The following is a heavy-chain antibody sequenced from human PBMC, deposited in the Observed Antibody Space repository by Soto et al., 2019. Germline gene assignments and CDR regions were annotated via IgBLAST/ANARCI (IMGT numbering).Heavy chain of an antibody. J-gene: IGHJ3*02. Sequence: GGSLRLSCAASGFTFSDYYMSWIRQAPGKGLEWISHVSSSGSTIYYADSVKGRFTISRDNAKKSLYLQMNSLRAEDTAVYYCASVTHGRSFDMWGQGTTVTVSS. D-gene: IGHD5-18*01. CDR3: ASVTHGRSFDM. CDR2: VSSSGSTI. V-gene: IGHV3-11*01. CDR1: GFTFSDYY.